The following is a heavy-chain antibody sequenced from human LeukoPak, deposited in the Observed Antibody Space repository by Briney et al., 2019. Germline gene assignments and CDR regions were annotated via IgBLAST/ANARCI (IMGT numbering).Heavy chain of an antibody. D-gene: IGHD6-19*01. Sequence: GGSLRLSCAASGFTFDDYAMHWVRQAPGKGLEWVSGISWNSGSIGYADSVKGRFTTSRDNAKNSLYLQMNSLRAEDTALYYCAKDMTIAVAGTFDYWGQGTLVTVSS. J-gene: IGHJ4*02. V-gene: IGHV3-9*01. CDR3: AKDMTIAVAGTFDY. CDR1: GFTFDDYA. CDR2: ISWNSGSI.